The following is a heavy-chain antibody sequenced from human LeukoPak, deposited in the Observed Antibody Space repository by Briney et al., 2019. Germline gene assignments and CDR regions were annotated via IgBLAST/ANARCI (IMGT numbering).Heavy chain of an antibody. CDR3: ARPRDSSGWTLDY. CDR2: INPNSGGT. D-gene: IGHD6-19*01. J-gene: IGHJ4*02. Sequence: ASVKVSCKTSGGTFYNYTIRWVRQAPGQGLEWMGWINPNSGGTNYAQKFQGRVTMTRDTSISTAYMELSRLRSDDTAVYYCARPRDSSGWTLDYWGQGTLVTVSS. V-gene: IGHV1-2*02. CDR1: GGTFYNYT.